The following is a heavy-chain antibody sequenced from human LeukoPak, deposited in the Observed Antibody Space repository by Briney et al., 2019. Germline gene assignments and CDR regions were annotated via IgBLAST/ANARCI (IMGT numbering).Heavy chain of an antibody. CDR2: INPNSGGT. Sequence: ASVKVSCKASGYTFTGYYMHWVRQAPGQGLEWMGWINPNSGGTNYAQKFQGRVTMTRDTSISTAYMELSRLRSDDTAVYYCARVGYSVGWFGWYFEYWGQGTLVTVSS. CDR1: GYTFTGYY. J-gene: IGHJ4*02. D-gene: IGHD6-19*01. V-gene: IGHV1-2*02. CDR3: ARVGYSVGWFGWYFEY.